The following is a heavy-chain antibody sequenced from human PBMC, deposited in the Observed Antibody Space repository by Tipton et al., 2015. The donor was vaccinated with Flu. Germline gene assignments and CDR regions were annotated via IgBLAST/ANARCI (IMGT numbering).Heavy chain of an antibody. J-gene: IGHJ2*01. Sequence: TLSLTCAVYVGSFSGYYWGWIRQSPGKGLEWIGEINHSGSANYNPSLNRRVPRSVDTSKNQFSLKLSSVTAADTAVYYCARRRYFVLWGRGTQVTVSS. CDR2: INHSGSA. V-gene: IGHV4-34*01. CDR3: ARRRYFVL. CDR1: VGSFSGYY.